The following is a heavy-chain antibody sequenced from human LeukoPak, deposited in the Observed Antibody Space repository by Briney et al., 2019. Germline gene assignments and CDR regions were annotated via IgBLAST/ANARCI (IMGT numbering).Heavy chain of an antibody. J-gene: IGHJ1*01. CDR1: GGSISTSSYY. V-gene: IGHV4-39*07. CDR3: ARDPYDSSGL. Sequence: SETLSLTCTVSGGSISTSSYYWGWVRQPPGKGLEWIGNIFYSGSTYYSPSLKSRVTISLDTSRNQFSLKLNSVTAADTAVYYCARDPYDSSGLWGQGTLVTVSS. D-gene: IGHD3-22*01. CDR2: IFYSGST.